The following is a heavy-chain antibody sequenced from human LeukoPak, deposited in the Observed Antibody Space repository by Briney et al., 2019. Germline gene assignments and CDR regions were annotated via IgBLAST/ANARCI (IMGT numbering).Heavy chain of an antibody. J-gene: IGHJ4*02. CDR2: IRYDGHNK. V-gene: IGHV3-30*02. CDR1: GISFSSFG. CDR3: AKSQNYYDNSGYYYLDY. D-gene: IGHD3-22*01. Sequence: PGGSLRLSCAASGISFSSFGMHWVRQAPGKGLEWVTFIRYDGHNKYYADSVKGRFTISRDNSKNTPYLQMNSLRPEDTAVYYCAKSQNYYDNSGYYYLDYWGQGNLVTVSS.